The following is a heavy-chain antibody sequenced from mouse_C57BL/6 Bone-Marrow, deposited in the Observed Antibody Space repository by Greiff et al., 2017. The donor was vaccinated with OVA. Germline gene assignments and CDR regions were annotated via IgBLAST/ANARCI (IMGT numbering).Heavy chain of an antibody. J-gene: IGHJ4*01. CDR3: AIRLYYSNPYAMDY. V-gene: IGHV1-74*01. Sequence: QVQLQQPGAELVKPGASVKVSCKASGYTFTSYWMHWVKQRPGQGLEWIGRIHPSDSDTNYNQKFKGKATLTVDKSSSTAYMQLSSLTSEDSAVYYCAIRLYYSNPYAMDYWGQGTSVTVSS. D-gene: IGHD2-5*01. CDR2: IHPSDSDT. CDR1: GYTFTSYW.